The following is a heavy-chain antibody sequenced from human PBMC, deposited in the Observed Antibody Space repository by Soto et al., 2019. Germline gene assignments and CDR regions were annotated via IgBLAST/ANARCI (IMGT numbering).Heavy chain of an antibody. Sequence: QVQLVQSGPEVKKPGASVKVSCKASGYTFTNYIISWVRQAPGQGLEWMGRISDYNGNADYSQQLQGRVTMTTDTSTNTAYMELRSLTSDDTAVYYCARAPGSYFSYFDSWGQGTQVTVSS. CDR1: GYTFTNYI. CDR3: ARAPGSYFSYFDS. CDR2: ISDYNGNA. V-gene: IGHV1-18*01. D-gene: IGHD3-10*01. J-gene: IGHJ4*02.